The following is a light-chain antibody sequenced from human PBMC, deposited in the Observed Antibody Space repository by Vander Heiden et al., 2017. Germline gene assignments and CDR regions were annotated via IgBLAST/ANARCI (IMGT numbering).Light chain of an antibody. Sequence: DIVMTPSPLSLPVTPGEPASISCRSSQSLLHSDGYNYLDWFLQRPGQSPQLLIYLGSFRASGVPDRFSGSGSGTDFTLKISRVEAEDVGVYYCMQTLQKGTFGQGTKVEIK. CDR1: QSLLHSDGYNY. CDR2: LGS. V-gene: IGKV2-28*01. CDR3: MQTLQKGT. J-gene: IGKJ1*01.